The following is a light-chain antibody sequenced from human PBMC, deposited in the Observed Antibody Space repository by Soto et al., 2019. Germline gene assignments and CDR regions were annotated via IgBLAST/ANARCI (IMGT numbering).Light chain of an antibody. CDR1: SSDVGGYNY. Sequence: QAVVTQPASVSGSPGQSITISCTGTSSDVGGYNYVSWYQQHPGKAPKLMIYEVSNRPSGVSNRFSGSKSGNTASLTISGLQAEDEADYYCGSYTSSSTLVFGGGTKVTVL. CDR3: GSYTSSSTLV. CDR2: EVS. J-gene: IGLJ3*02. V-gene: IGLV2-14*01.